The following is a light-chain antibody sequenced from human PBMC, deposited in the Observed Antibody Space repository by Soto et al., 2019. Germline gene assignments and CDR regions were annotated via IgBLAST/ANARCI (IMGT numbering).Light chain of an antibody. CDR3: GSYTTSTAPGL. Sequence: SSTGASSDVGGYNYVSWYQQHPGKAPKLMIYDVSDRPSGVSNRFSGSKSGNTASLTISGLQAEDEADYYCGSYTTSTAPGLFGTGTKVTAL. CDR2: DVS. J-gene: IGLJ1*01. CDR1: SSDVGGYNY. V-gene: IGLV2-14*01.